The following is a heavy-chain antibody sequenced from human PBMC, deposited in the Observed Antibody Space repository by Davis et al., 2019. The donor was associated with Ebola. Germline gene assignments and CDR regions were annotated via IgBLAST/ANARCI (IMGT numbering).Heavy chain of an antibody. Sequence: GGSLRLSCAASGFTFSDHYMSWIRQAPGKGLEWVSYITSISTTIYYADSVKGRFTISRNNARNSLYLQMNSLRVEDTAVYYCARGSKSSTGLDSFDIWGQGTMVTVSS. J-gene: IGHJ3*02. D-gene: IGHD3-22*01. V-gene: IGHV3-11*01. CDR1: GFTFSDHY. CDR3: ARGSKSSTGLDSFDI. CDR2: ITSISTTI.